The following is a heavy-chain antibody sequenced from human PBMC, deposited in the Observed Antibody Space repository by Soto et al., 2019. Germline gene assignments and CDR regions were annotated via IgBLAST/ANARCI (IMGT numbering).Heavy chain of an antibody. D-gene: IGHD3-10*01. V-gene: IGHV4-34*01. CDR3: ARGHGGRNTMVRGALPT. CDR1: GGSFSGYY. CDR2: IKHSGST. J-gene: IGHJ5*02. Sequence: QVQLQQWGAGLLKPSETLSLTCAVYGGSFSGYYWSWIRQPPGKGLEWIGEIKHSGSTNYNPSLKSRVTISVDTSKNQFSLKLSSVTAADTAVYYCARGHGGRNTMVRGALPTWGQGTLVTVSS.